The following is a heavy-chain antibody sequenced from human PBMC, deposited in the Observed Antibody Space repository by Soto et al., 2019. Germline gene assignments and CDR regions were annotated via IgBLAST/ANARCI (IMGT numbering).Heavy chain of an antibody. CDR1: GFSFSSYA. D-gene: IGHD4-4*01. CDR2: ISGSGGST. CDR3: AKSKGPLAAYFFDD. J-gene: IGHJ4*02. V-gene: IGHV3-23*01. Sequence: GGSLRLSCAASGFSFSSYAMSWVRQAPGKGLEWVSAISGSGGSTYYADSVKGRFTISRDNSKNTLYLQMNSLRAEDTAVYYYAKSKGPLAAYFFDDWGQGPLVTVAS.